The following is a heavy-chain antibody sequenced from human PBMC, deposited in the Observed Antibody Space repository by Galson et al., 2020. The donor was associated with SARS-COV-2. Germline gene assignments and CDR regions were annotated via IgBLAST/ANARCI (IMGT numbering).Heavy chain of an antibody. D-gene: IGHD6-13*01. J-gene: IGHJ5*02. V-gene: IGHV2-5*02. CDR1: GFSLSTSGVG. Sequence: SGLTLVKPTQTLTLTCTFSGFSLSTSGVGVGWIRQPPGKALEWLALIYWDDDKRYSPSLKSRLTITKDTSKNQVVLTMTNMDPVDTATYYCAHRRPIAAAGNWFDPWGQGTLVTVSS. CDR3: AHRRPIAAAGNWFDP. CDR2: IYWDDDK.